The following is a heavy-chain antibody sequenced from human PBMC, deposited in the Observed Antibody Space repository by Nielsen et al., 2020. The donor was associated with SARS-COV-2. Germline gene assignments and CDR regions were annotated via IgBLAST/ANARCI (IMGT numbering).Heavy chain of an antibody. CDR1: GGSISSSSYY. CDR2: IYYSGST. Sequence: GSLRLSCTVSGGSISSSSYYWGWIRQPPGKGLEWIGSIYYSGSTYYNPSLKGRVTISVDTSKNQFSLKLSSVTAADTAVYYCARVLLWFGDAFDIWGQGTMVTVSS. D-gene: IGHD3-10*01. CDR3: ARVLLWFGDAFDI. J-gene: IGHJ3*02. V-gene: IGHV4-39*01.